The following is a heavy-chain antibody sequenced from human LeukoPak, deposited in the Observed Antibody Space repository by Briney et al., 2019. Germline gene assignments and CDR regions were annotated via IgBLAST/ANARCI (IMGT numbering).Heavy chain of an antibody. D-gene: IGHD1-7*01. CDR2: IYHSGST. Sequence: SETLSLTCTVSGFSIISDSDWGWIRQSPGKALEWIGSIYHSGSTFYNPSLRSRVTMSVDTSKNEFSLELTSVTAADTAVYYCVRNVTPLPRQRNSTWIVHWGEGSLVIVSS. CDR1: GFSIISDSD. CDR3: VRNVTPLPRQRNSTWIVH. V-gene: IGHV4-38-2*02. J-gene: IGHJ4*02.